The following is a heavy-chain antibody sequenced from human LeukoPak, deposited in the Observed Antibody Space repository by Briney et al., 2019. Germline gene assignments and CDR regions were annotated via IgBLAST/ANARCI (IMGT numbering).Heavy chain of an antibody. V-gene: IGHV4-59*01. Sequence: SETLSLTCTVSGGSFSSYYWTWIRQPPGKGLEWIAYIDYSGNTNYSPSLKSRVTISVDTSRNQFSLKLSSVTAADTAVYYCARVGSWYYFAYWGQGTPVTVSS. CDR1: GGSFSSYY. J-gene: IGHJ4*02. CDR3: ARVGSWYYFAY. D-gene: IGHD6-19*01. CDR2: IDYSGNT.